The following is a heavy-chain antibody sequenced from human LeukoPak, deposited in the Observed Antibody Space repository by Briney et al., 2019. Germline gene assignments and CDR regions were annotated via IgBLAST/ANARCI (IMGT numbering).Heavy chain of an antibody. CDR3: AGSLRGGGWYMY. CDR1: GFTFSTYS. Sequence: KPGGSLRLPCAASGFTFSTYSMNWVRQAPGKGLEWVSSISSSSSSIYYSDSVKGRFTGSRDNAKNSLYLQMNSLRDEDTAVYYCAGSLRGGGWYMYWGQGTLVTVSS. V-gene: IGHV3-21*01. D-gene: IGHD6-19*01. J-gene: IGHJ4*02. CDR2: ISSSSSSI.